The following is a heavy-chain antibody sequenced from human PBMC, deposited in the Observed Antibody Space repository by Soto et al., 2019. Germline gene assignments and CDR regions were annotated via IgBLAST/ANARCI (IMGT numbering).Heavy chain of an antibody. V-gene: IGHV3-23*01. J-gene: IGHJ4*02. D-gene: IGHD3-22*01. CDR3: AKIKARIVVVTHLDY. CDR1: GFTFSSYA. Sequence: HPGGSLRLSCAASGFTFSSYAMSWVRQAPGKGLEWVSAISGSGGSTYYADSVKGRFTISRDNSKNTLYLQMNSLRAEDTAVYYCAKIKARIVVVTHLDYWGQGTLVTVSS. CDR2: ISGSGGST.